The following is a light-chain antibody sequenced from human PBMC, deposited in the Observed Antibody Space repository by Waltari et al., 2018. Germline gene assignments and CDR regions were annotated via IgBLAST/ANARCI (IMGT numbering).Light chain of an antibody. Sequence: QSALTQPASLSGSPAQSITISCTGTSSDVVGYNYVSWYQQHPGKAPTLMIYDVSNRPSGVSNRFSGSKSGNTASLTISGLQAEDEADYYCSSYTSSSNVVFGGGTKLTVL. CDR2: DVS. V-gene: IGLV2-14*01. CDR3: SSYTSSSNVV. CDR1: SSDVVGYNY. J-gene: IGLJ2*01.